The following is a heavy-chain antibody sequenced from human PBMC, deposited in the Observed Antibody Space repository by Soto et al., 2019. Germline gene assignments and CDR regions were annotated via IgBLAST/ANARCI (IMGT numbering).Heavy chain of an antibody. CDR2: INPNSGGT. Sequence: EASAEVTCKASGYSFTGYYMRWVRQATGQGLEWMGWINPNSGGTNYAQKFQGIVTMTRDTSISTAYMELSRLRFNDTAVYYCAREDWNYRYYGMDVWGQGTTVTVSS. J-gene: IGHJ6*02. CDR3: AREDWNYRYYGMDV. D-gene: IGHD1-7*01. V-gene: IGHV1-2*02. CDR1: GYSFTGYY.